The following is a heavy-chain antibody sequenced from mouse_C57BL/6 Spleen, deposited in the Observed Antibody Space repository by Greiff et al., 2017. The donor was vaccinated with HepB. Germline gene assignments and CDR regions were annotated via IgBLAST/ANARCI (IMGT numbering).Heavy chain of an antibody. V-gene: IGHV1-81*01. Sequence: VHLVESGAELARPGASVKLSCKASGYTFTSYGISWVKQRTGQGLEWIGEIYPRSGNTYYNEKFKGKATLTADKSSSTAYMELRSLTSEDSAVYFSASTTVVATSWYFDGWGTGTTVTVA. J-gene: IGHJ1*03. CDR3: ASTTVVATSWYFDG. D-gene: IGHD1-1*01. CDR2: IYPRSGNT. CDR1: GYTFTSYG.